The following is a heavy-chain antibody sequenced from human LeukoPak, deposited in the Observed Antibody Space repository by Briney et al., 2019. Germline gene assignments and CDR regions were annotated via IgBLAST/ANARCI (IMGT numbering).Heavy chain of an antibody. CDR1: GFTFSSYA. Sequence: GGSLRLSCAASGFTFSSYAMSWVRQAPGKGLEWVSAISGSGGSTYYADSVKGRFTISRDNSKNTLYLQMNSLRAEDTAVYYCAKDYYGSGSYYIAGSWGQGTLVTVAS. CDR2: ISGSGGST. J-gene: IGHJ5*02. CDR3: AKDYYGSGSYYIAGS. V-gene: IGHV3-23*01. D-gene: IGHD3-10*01.